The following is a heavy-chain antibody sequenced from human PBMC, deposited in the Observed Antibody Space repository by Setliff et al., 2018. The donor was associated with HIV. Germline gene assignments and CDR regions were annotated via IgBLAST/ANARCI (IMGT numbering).Heavy chain of an antibody. J-gene: IGHJ4*02. CDR2: IYSSGTT. D-gene: IGHD6-13*01. V-gene: IGHV4-61*01. CDR3: ARTYSSSWYSSHLWVDY. CDR1: GGSISSGSYY. Sequence: SETLSLTCTVSGGSISSGSYYWSWIRQPPGKGLEWIGYIYSSGTTNYNPSLQSRVTISIHTSKNQFSLKLSSVTAADTAVYYCARTYSSSWYSSHLWVDYWGQGTLVTVSS.